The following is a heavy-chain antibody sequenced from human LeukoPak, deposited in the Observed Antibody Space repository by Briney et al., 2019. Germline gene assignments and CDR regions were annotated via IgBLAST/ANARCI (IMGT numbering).Heavy chain of an antibody. D-gene: IGHD3-10*01. J-gene: IGHJ5*02. CDR2: INPNSGGT. V-gene: IGHV1-2*02. CDR3: ARDGNYYGSGSTDP. Sequence: ASVKVSCKASGYTFTGYYMHWVRQAPGQGLEWMGWINPNSGGTNYAQKFQGRVTMTRDTPISTAYMELSRLRSDDTAVYYCARDGNYYGSGSTDPWGQGTLVTVSS. CDR1: GYTFTGYY.